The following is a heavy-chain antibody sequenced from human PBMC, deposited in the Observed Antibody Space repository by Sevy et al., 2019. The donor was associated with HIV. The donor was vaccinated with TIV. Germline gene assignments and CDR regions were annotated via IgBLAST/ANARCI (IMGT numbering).Heavy chain of an antibody. V-gene: IGHV3-23*01. CDR3: AREGCTKPHDY. CDR1: GFTFSKYS. J-gene: IGHJ4*02. D-gene: IGHD2-8*01. Sequence: GGSLRLSCAASGFTFSKYSMSWVRQPPGKGLEWVSTLSFGCGEINYADSGKGRFSISRDNSKSSVYLKMNNLGPEDTAVYYCAREGCTKPHDYWGQGTLVTVSS. CDR2: LSFGCGEI.